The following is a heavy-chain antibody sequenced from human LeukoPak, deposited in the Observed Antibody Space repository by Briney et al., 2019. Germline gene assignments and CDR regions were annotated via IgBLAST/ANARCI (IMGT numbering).Heavy chain of an antibody. V-gene: IGHV1-2*02. J-gene: IGHJ6*03. CDR1: GYIFTGYY. D-gene: IGHD6-19*01. CDR3: ARNEKAVADAELDYYYYMDV. CDR2: INPNSGDT. Sequence: GASVKVSCKASGYIFTGYYMHWVRQAPGQGLEWMGWINPNSGDTNYAQKFQGRVTMTRDTSISTAYMELSRLRSDDTAVYYCARNEKAVADAELDYYYYMDVWGKGTTVTISS.